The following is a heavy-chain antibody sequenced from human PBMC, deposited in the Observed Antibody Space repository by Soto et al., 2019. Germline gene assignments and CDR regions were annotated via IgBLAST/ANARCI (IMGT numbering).Heavy chain of an antibody. CDR2: IIPIFGTA. CDR1: GGTFSSYA. Sequence: SVKVSCKASGGTFSSYAISWVRQAPGQGLEWMGGIIPIFGTANYAQKFQGRVTITADESTSTAYMELSSLRSEDMAVYYCAKARCSTTNCYVRDYWGRGTLVTVSA. CDR3: AKARCSTTNCYVRDY. J-gene: IGHJ4*02. V-gene: IGHV1-69*13. D-gene: IGHD2-2*01.